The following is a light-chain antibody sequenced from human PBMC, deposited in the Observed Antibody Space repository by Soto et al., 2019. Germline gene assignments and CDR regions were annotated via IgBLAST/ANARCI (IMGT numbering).Light chain of an antibody. Sequence: QSALSQPASVSGSPGQLITISCTGTSSDVGGYEYVSWYQHQPDKAPKLIIYDVTNRPSGVSTRFSGSKSGNTASLTISGIQTEDEADYYCASITRSSTSVFGTGTKVTVL. CDR3: ASITRSSTSV. CDR1: SSDVGGYEY. V-gene: IGLV2-14*01. CDR2: DVT. J-gene: IGLJ1*01.